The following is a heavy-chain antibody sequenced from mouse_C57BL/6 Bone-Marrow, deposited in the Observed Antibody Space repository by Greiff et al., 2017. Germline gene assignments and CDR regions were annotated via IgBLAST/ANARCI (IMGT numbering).Heavy chain of an antibody. CDR3: ARDLHYYYGSLAWFAY. V-gene: IGHV3-6*01. Sequence: EVKLMESGPGLVKPSQSLSLTCSVTGYSITSGYYWNWIRQFPGNKLEWMGYISYDGSNNYNPSLKNRISITRDTSKNQFFLKLNSVTTEDTATYYCARDLHYYYGSLAWFAYWGQGTLVTVSA. CDR2: ISYDGSN. D-gene: IGHD1-1*01. J-gene: IGHJ3*01. CDR1: GYSITSGYY.